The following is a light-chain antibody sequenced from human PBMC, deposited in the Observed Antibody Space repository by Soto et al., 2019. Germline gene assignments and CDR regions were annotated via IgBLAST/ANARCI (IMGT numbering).Light chain of an antibody. CDR1: HSVSSSS. CDR3: QQYDNSPIT. V-gene: IGKV3-20*01. J-gene: IGKJ5*01. Sequence: EIVLTQSPGTLSLSPGERGTLSCRASHSVSSSSLAWFQQKPGQAPRLLIYGASSRATGIPDRFSGSGSGTDFTLTISRLEPEDFAVYYCQQYDNSPITFGQGTRLEIK. CDR2: GAS.